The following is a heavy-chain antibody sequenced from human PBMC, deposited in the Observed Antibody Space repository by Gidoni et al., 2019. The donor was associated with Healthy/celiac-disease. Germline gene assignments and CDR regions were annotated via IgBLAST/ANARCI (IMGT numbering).Heavy chain of an antibody. CDR2: ISSSSSTI. Sequence: EVQLVESGGGLVQPGGSLRLSRAASGFTFSSDSMNWVRQAPGKGLEWVSYISSSSSTIYYADSVKGRFTISRDNAKNSLYLQMNSLRAEDTAVYYCAREVTHCSSTSCYYIDYYYYMDVWGKGTTVTVSS. V-gene: IGHV3-48*01. D-gene: IGHD2-2*01. CDR3: AREVTHCSSTSCYYIDYYYYMDV. CDR1: GFTFSSDS. J-gene: IGHJ6*03.